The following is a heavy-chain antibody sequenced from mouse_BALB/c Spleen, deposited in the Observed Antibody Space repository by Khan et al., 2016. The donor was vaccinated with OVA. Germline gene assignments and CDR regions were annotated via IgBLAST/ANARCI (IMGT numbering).Heavy chain of an antibody. CDR3: TRIYRSDFDY. CDR2: INPHIGET. D-gene: IGHD1-1*01. Sequence: VQLKQSGPELVKPGASVKKSCKASGYSFTGYFMNWVMQSHGKSLEWIGRINPHIGETFYNQKFKGKATLTVDESSSTAHMELRSLASEDSAVYYCTRIYRSDFDYWGQGTTLTVSS. V-gene: IGHV1-20*02. CDR1: GYSFTGYF. J-gene: IGHJ2*01.